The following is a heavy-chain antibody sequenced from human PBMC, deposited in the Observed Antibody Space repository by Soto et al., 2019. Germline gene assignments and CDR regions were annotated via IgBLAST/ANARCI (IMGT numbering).Heavy chain of an antibody. CDR3: ARDQGRGYNYGFDY. V-gene: IGHV3-33*01. J-gene: IGHJ4*02. D-gene: IGHD5-18*01. CDR1: GFTFSSYG. CDR2: IWYDGSNK. Sequence: QVQLVESGGGVVQPGRSLRLSCAASGFTFSSYGMHWVRQAPGKGLEWVAVIWYDGSNKYYADSVKGRFTISRDNSKNTLYLQMNSLRAEDTAVYYCARDQGRGYNYGFDYWGQGTLVTVSP.